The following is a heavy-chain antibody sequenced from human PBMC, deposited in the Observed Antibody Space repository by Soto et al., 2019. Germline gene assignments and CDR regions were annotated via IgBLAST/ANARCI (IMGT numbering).Heavy chain of an antibody. CDR1: GYTFTNYD. CDR2: ISTYTGNT. D-gene: IGHD3-10*01. Sequence: QVHLVQSGAEVKKPGASVKVSCKASGYTFTNYDINWVRQAPGQGLEWMGWISTYTGNTNYAQKLQSRVTMTTDTSTRTAYMELRSLRSDATAVYYCARGYYYGSGRPTPGGMDVWGQGTTVTVSS. J-gene: IGHJ6*02. V-gene: IGHV1-18*01. CDR3: ARGYYYGSGRPTPGGMDV.